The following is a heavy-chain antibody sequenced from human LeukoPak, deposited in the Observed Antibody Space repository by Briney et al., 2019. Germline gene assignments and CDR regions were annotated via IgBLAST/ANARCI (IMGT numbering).Heavy chain of an antibody. CDR2: VSSNVNKM. Sequence: GGSLRLSCAASGLTFSKYSMTWVRQAPGKGLEWVACVSSNVNKMYYAESVRGRFTVSRDNAGNSLSLQMDSLRAEDTAVYYCTRELLSLHQGLDSWGQGTLVTVSS. CDR1: GLTFSKYS. D-gene: IGHD2/OR15-2a*01. J-gene: IGHJ5*01. V-gene: IGHV3-21*06. CDR3: TRELLSLHQGLDS.